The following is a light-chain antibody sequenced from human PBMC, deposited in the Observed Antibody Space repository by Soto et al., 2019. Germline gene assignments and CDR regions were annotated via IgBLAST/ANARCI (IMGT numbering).Light chain of an antibody. CDR1: SSDVGGYNY. V-gene: IGLV2-14*01. CDR3: SSYTSSSTLV. CDR2: DVS. Sequence: QSALTQPASLSGSPGQSITISCTGTSSDVGGYNYVSWYQQHPGKAPKLMIYDVSNRPSGVSNRFSGSKSGNTASLTISGLQAEDEADYYCSSYTSSSTLVFGTGTELTVL. J-gene: IGLJ1*01.